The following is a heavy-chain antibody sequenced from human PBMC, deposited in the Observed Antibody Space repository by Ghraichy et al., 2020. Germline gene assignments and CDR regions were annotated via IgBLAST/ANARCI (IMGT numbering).Heavy chain of an antibody. V-gene: IGHV3-53*01. D-gene: IGHD1-26*01. CDR1: GFTVSSNY. J-gene: IGHJ4*02. CDR2: IYSGGST. Sequence: ESLNISCAASGFTVSSNYMSWVRQAPGKGLEWVSVIYSGGSTYYADSVKGRFTISRDNSKNTLYLQMNSLRAEDTAVYYCARDYGGSLGYWGQGTLVTVSS. CDR3: ARDYGGSLGY.